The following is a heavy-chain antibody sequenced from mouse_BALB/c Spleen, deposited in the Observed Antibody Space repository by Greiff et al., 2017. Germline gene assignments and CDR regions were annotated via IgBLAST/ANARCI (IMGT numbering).Heavy chain of an antibody. V-gene: IGHV14-3*02. CDR1: GFNIKDTY. CDR2: IDPANGNT. Sequence: VHVKQSGAELVKPGASVKLSCTASGFNIKDTYMHWVKQRPEQGLEWIGRIDPANGNTKYDPKFQGKATITADTSSNTAYLQLSSLTSEDTAVYYCARSSGNGKAYWGQGTTLTVSS. J-gene: IGHJ2*01. CDR3: ARSSGNGKAY.